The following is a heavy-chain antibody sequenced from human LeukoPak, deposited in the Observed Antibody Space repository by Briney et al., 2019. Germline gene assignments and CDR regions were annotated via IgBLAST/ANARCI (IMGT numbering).Heavy chain of an antibody. CDR2: IIPILGIA. D-gene: IGHD4-23*01. Sequence: SVKVPCKASGGTFSSYAISWVRQAPGQGLEWMGRIIPILGIANYAQKFQGRVTITQDKSTSTAYMELSSLRSEDTAVYYCARDNNDYGGNGYWGQGTLVTVSS. J-gene: IGHJ4*02. CDR3: ARDNNDYGGNGY. CDR1: GGTFSSYA. V-gene: IGHV1-69*04.